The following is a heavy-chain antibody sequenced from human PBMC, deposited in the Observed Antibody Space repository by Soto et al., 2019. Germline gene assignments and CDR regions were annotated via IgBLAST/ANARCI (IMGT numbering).Heavy chain of an antibody. CDR1: GFTFTRYS. CDR2: ISSTTNYI. V-gene: IGHV3-21*06. CDR3: ARESEDLTSNFDY. Sequence: LRLSCAASGFTFTRYSMNWVRQAPGKGLEWVSSISSTTNYIYYGDSMKGRFTISRGNAKNSLYLEMNSLRAEDTAVYYCARESEDLTSNFDYWGQGTLVTVSS. J-gene: IGHJ4*02.